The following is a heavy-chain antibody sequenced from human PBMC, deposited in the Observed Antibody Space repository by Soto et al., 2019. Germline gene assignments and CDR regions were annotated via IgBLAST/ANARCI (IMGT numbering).Heavy chain of an antibody. CDR2: IWYDGSNK. J-gene: IGHJ5*02. V-gene: IGHV3-33*01. CDR1: GFTFSSYG. D-gene: IGHD6-13*01. CDR3: ARELGRIAANWFDP. Sequence: QVQLVESGGGVVQPGRSLRLSCAASGFTFSSYGMHWVRQAPGKGLEWVAVIWYDGSNKYYADSVKGRFTISRDNSKNTLYLQMNSLRAEDTAVYYCARELGRIAANWFDPWGQGTLVTVSS.